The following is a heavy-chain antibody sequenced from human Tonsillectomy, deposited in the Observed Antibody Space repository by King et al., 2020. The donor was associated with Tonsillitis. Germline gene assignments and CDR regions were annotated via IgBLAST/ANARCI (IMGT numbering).Heavy chain of an antibody. CDR1: GFTFSDYS. D-gene: IGHD5-12*01. Sequence: VQLVESGGGLVKPGGSLRLSCAASGFTFSDYSMSWIRQSPGKGLEWVSYIRSSDSTIYYADSVKGRFTISRDNAQNSLYLQMNSLRAEDTAVYHCARRREGYTGHAFDIWGQGTMVTVSS. J-gene: IGHJ3*02. V-gene: IGHV3-11*01. CDR3: ARRREGYTGHAFDI. CDR2: IRSSDSTI.